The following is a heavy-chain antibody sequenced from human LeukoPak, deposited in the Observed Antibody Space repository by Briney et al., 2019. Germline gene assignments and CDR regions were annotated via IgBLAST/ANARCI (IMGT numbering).Heavy chain of an antibody. J-gene: IGHJ4*02. CDR3: ARDSGGMVRGVITFDY. CDR1: GGTFSSYA. CDR2: INPNSGGT. V-gene: IGHV1-2*02. Sequence: ASVKVSCKASGGTFSSYAISWVRQAPGQGLEWMGWINPNSGGTNYAQKFQGRVTMTRDTSISTAYMELSRLRSDDTAVYYCARDSGGMVRGVITFDYWGQGTLVTVSS. D-gene: IGHD3-10*01.